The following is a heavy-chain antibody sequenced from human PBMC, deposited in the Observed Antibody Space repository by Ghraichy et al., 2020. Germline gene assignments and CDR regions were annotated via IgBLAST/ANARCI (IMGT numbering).Heavy chain of an antibody. J-gene: IGHJ5*02. CDR3: ARDQYDYGNLNWFDL. Sequence: ASVKVSCKASGNSFTGYYMHWLRQAPGQGLEWMGRINPNTDGAKYAQKFQGRVTITSDKSIGTTYMELSSLRSDDTAVYYCARDQYDYGNLNWFDLWGQGTLVTVSS. V-gene: IGHV1-2*06. CDR2: INPNTDGA. D-gene: IGHD4/OR15-4a*01. CDR1: GNSFTGYY.